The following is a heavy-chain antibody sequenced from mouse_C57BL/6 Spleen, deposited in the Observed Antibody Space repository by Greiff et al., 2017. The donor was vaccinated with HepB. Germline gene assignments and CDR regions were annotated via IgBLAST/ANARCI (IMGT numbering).Heavy chain of an antibody. V-gene: IGHV1-18*01. Sequence: VHVKQSGPELVKPGASVKIPCKASGYTFTDYNMDWVKQSHGKSLEWIGDINPNNGGTIYNQKFKGKATLTVDKSSSTAYMELRSLTSEDTAVYYCARVNYSNYLCAYWGQGTLVTVSA. CDR1: GYTFTDYN. J-gene: IGHJ3*01. D-gene: IGHD2-5*01. CDR2: INPNNGGT. CDR3: ARVNYSNYLCAY.